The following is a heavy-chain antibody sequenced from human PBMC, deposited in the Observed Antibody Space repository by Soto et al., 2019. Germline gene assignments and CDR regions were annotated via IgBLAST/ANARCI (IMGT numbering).Heavy chain of an antibody. V-gene: IGHV3-23*01. Sequence: PWGSLRLSCAASGFTFSSYAMSCVRQAPGKGLEWVSAISGSGGSTYYADSVKGRFTISRDNSKNTLYLQMNSLRAEDTAVYYCAKGIAAAGTRCFDYWGQGTLVTVSS. J-gene: IGHJ4*02. CDR3: AKGIAAAGTRCFDY. CDR1: GFTFSSYA. D-gene: IGHD6-13*01. CDR2: ISGSGGST.